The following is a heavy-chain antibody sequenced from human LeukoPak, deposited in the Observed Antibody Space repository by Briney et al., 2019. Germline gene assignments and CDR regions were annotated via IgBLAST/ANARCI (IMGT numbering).Heavy chain of an antibody. D-gene: IGHD4-23*01. J-gene: IGHJ2*01. V-gene: IGHV1-46*01. CDR1: GYTFTSYY. CDR3: ARDHAGLRWSAEGYFDL. Sequence: GASGKVSCKASGYTFTSYYMHWVRQAPGQGLEWMGIINPSGGSTSYAQKFQGRVTMTRDTSTSTVYMELSSLRSEDTAVYYCARDHAGLRWSAEGYFDLWGRGTLVTVSS. CDR2: INPSGGST.